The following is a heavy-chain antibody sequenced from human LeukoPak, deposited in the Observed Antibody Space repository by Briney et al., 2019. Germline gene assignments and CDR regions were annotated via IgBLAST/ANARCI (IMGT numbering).Heavy chain of an antibody. CDR2: IKQDGSEK. Sequence: GGSLRLSCAASGFTISSYWMSWVRQAPGKGLEWVANIKQDGSEKYYVDSVKGRFTISRDNAKNSVYLQMNSLRVEDMAVYYCARRPFGADYWGQGTLVTVSS. CDR1: GFTISSYW. CDR3: ARRPFGADY. D-gene: IGHD3-10*01. V-gene: IGHV3-7*01. J-gene: IGHJ4*02.